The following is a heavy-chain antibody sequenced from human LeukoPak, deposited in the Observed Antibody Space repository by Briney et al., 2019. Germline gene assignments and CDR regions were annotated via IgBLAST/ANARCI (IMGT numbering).Heavy chain of an antibody. CDR2: IYPGDSDT. D-gene: IGHD3-3*01. V-gene: IGHV5-51*01. Sequence: GESLKISCKGSGYSFTSYWIGWVRQMPGKGLEWMGIIYPGDSDTRYSPSFQGQVTISADKSISTAYLQWGSLKASDTAMYYCARSIDFWSGYSGYFDYWGQGTLVTVSS. CDR1: GYSFTSYW. CDR3: ARSIDFWSGYSGYFDY. J-gene: IGHJ4*02.